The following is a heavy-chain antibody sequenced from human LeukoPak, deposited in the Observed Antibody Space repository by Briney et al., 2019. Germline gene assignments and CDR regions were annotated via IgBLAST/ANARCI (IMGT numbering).Heavy chain of an antibody. CDR1: GFTFSSYA. V-gene: IGHV3-23*01. D-gene: IGHD3-22*01. J-gene: IGHJ4*02. CDR2: ISGSGGST. CDR3: AKPPVLRVTMIVVH. Sequence: PPGGSLRLSCAASGFTFSSYAMSWVRQAPGKGLEWVSAISGSGGSTYYADSVKGRFTISRDNSKNTLYLQMNSLRAEDTAVYYCAKPPVLRVTMIVVHWGQGTLVTVSS.